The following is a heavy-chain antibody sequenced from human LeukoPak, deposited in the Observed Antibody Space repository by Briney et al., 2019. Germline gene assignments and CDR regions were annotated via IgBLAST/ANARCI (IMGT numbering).Heavy chain of an antibody. V-gene: IGHV4-59*01. CDR3: ARVVTTFGVINYFDW. CDR2: IYYSGST. CDR1: GGSISSYY. J-gene: IGHJ4*02. Sequence: SETLSLTCTVSGGSISSYYWSWIRQPPGKGLEWIGYIYYSGSTNYNPSLKSRVTISRDTSKNQVSLKLSSVTAADTAVYFCARVVTTFGVINYFDWWGQGTLVTVSS. D-gene: IGHD3-3*01.